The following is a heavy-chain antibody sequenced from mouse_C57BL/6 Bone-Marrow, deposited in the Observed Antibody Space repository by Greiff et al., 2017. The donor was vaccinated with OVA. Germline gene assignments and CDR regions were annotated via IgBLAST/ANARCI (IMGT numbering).Heavy chain of an antibody. V-gene: IGHV5-12*01. J-gene: IGHJ1*03. Sequence: EVQGVESGGGLVQPGGSLKLSCAASGFTFSDYYMYWVRQTPEKRLEWVAYISNGGGSTYYPDTVKGRFTISRDNAKNTLYLQMSRLKSEDTAMYYCARHEDNYGYFDVWGTGTTVTVSS. CDR2: ISNGGGST. CDR1: GFTFSDYY. CDR3: ARHEDNYGYFDV.